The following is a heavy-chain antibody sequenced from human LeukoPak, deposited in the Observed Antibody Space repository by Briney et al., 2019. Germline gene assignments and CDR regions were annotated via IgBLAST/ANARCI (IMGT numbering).Heavy chain of an antibody. D-gene: IGHD5-12*01. Sequence: PGGSLRLSCAASGFTFSDQYIDWVRQAPGKGLEWVGRISNRASSYTTEYATPVKGRFTISRDDSKDSLYLQMNDLKTEDTAVYHCTRGYSGVSIYAFDVWGQGTMVTVSS. CDR2: ISNRASSYTT. CDR1: GFTFSDQY. J-gene: IGHJ3*01. CDR3: TRGYSGVSIYAFDV. V-gene: IGHV3-72*01.